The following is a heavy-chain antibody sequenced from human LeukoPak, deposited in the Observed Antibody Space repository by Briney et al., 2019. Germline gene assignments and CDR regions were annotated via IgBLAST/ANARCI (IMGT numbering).Heavy chain of an antibody. CDR1: GYSFTSSV. Sequence: ASVKVSCKASGYSFTSSVINWVRQAPGQGLEWMGWISAYNGNTNSAQKLQGRVTMATDTSTSTAYMELRSLRADDTAVYYCARSITYGDYVVGWFDPWGQGNLVTVSS. V-gene: IGHV1-18*01. J-gene: IGHJ5*02. D-gene: IGHD4-17*01. CDR3: ARSITYGDYVVGWFDP. CDR2: ISAYNGNT.